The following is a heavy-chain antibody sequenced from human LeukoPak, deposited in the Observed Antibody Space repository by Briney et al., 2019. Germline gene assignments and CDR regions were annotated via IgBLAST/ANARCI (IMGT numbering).Heavy chain of an antibody. CDR2: ISWNSGSI. CDR1: GFTFSSYA. V-gene: IGHV3-20*04. D-gene: IGHD1-26*01. J-gene: IGHJ3*02. Sequence: PGGSLRLSCAASGFTFSSYAMSWVRQAPGKGLEWVSGISWNSGSIGYADSVKGRFTISRDNAKNSLYLQMSSLRAEDTAIYYCAREGWDLNALDIWGQGTMVTVSP. CDR3: AREGWDLNALDI.